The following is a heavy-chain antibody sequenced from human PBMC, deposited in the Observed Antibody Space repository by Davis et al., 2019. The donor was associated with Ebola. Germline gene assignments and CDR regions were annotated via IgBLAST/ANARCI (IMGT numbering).Heavy chain of an antibody. V-gene: IGHV3-30-3*01. CDR2: ISYDGSNK. J-gene: IGHJ6*02. CDR3: AREGVYGMDV. CDR1: GFTFSSYA. Sequence: GESLKISCAASGFTFSSYAMHWVRQAPGKGLEWVAVISYDGSNKYYADSVKGRFTISRDNSKNTLYLQMNSLRAEDTAVYYCAREGVYGMDVWGQGTTVTVSS.